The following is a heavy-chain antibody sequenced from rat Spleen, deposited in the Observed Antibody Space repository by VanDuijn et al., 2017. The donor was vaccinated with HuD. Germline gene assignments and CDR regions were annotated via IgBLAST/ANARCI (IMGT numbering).Heavy chain of an antibody. CDR2: ISSGGGIT. Sequence: EVQLVESGGGLVQPGRSLKLSCAASGFTFSDYNMAWVRQAPTKGLEWIASISSGGGITYYRDSVKGRFTISRDNAKNTQYLQMDSLRSEDTATYYCARAYYDGTYYWGQGVMVTVSS. CDR1: GFTFSDYN. D-gene: IGHD1-12*02. J-gene: IGHJ2*01. CDR3: ARAYYDGTYY. V-gene: IGHV5S13*01.